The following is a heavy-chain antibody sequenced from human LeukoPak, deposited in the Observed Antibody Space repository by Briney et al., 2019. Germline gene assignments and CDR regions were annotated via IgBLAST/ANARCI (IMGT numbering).Heavy chain of an antibody. D-gene: IGHD5-12*01. CDR3: ARGLVDIVATPYDAFDI. V-gene: IGHV1-18*01. CDR2: ISGYNGNT. J-gene: IGHJ3*02. CDR1: GYTFTRYG. Sequence: ASVKVSCTTSGYTFTRYGISWVRQAPGQGLEWMEWISGYNGNTNYAQKLQGSITMSTDTSTSTAYMELRSLRSDDTAVYYCARGLVDIVATPYDAFDIWGQGTLVTVSS.